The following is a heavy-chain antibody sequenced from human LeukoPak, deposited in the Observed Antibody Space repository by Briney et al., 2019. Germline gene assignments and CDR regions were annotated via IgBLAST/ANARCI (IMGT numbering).Heavy chain of an antibody. D-gene: IGHD1-14*01. J-gene: IGHJ5*02. CDR3: TRNPDGRNWFDP. V-gene: IGHV3-74*01. CDR1: GFTFSLHC. Sequence: GGSLRLSCAASGFTFSLHCMHWVRQAPGKGLVWVSHISSDESSTTYADSVKGRFTISRDNRKNTLYLQMNSLRVEDTAMYYCTRNPDGRNWFDPWGQRTLVTVSS. CDR2: ISSDESST.